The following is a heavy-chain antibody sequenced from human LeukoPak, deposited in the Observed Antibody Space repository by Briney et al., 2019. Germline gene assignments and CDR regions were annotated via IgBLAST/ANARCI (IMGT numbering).Heavy chain of an antibody. Sequence: KPSETLSLTCSVSGDSISTYYWSWIRQPPGKGLEWIGHIYSSGNTKYNSSLKSRVTISVDTSKSQFSLRLSSVTATDTAVYYCARLRWQLVGPYFDYWGQGILVTVSS. J-gene: IGHJ4*02. CDR3: ARLRWQLVGPYFDY. CDR2: IYSSGNT. CDR1: GDSISTYY. V-gene: IGHV4-59*01. D-gene: IGHD1-26*01.